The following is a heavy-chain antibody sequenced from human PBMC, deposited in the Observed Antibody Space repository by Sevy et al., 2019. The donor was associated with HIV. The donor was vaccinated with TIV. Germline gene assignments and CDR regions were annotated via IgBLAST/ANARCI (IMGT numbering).Heavy chain of an antibody. CDR2: IIPIFGTA. J-gene: IGHJ3*02. CDR1: GGTFSSYA. CDR3: AGRGLATVTKRGAFDI. Sequence: ASVKVSCKASGGTFSSYAISWVRQAPGQGLEWMGGIIPIFGTANYAQKFQGRVTITADESTSTAYMVLSSLRSEDTAVYYCAGRGLATVTKRGAFDIWGQGTMVTVSS. V-gene: IGHV1-69*13. D-gene: IGHD4-17*01.